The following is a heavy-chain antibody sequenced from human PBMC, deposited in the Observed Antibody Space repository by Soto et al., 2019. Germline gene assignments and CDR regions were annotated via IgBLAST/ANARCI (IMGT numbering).Heavy chain of an antibody. V-gene: IGHV2-70*11. J-gene: IGHJ6*02. CDR1: GFSLSTSGMC. D-gene: IGHD3-3*01. Sequence: SGPTLVNPTQTLTLTCTFSGFSLSTSGMCVSWIRQPPGKALEWLARIDWDDDKYYSTSLKTRLTISKDTSKNQVVLTMTNMDLVYTATYYCARITYYDFGSGPKPSGMDVWGQGTTVTVAS. CDR3: ARITYYDFGSGPKPSGMDV. CDR2: IDWDDDK.